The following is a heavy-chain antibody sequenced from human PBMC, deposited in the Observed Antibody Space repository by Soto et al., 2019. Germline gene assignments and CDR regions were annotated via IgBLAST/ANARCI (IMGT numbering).Heavy chain of an antibody. D-gene: IGHD1-7*01. Sequence: EVQLVESGGGLVKPGGSLRLSCAASGFTFSNAWMNWVRQAPGKGLEWVGRIKSKTDGGTTDYAAPVKGRFTISRDDSKNTLYLQMNSLNTEDTAVYYCTTDPPARYNWNYLFDYWGQGTLVTVSS. CDR1: GFTFSNAW. CDR3: TTDPPARYNWNYLFDY. V-gene: IGHV3-15*07. CDR2: IKSKTDGGTT. J-gene: IGHJ4*02.